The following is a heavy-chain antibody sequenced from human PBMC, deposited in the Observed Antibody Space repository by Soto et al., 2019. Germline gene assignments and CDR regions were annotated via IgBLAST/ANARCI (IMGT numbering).Heavy chain of an antibody. D-gene: IGHD3-3*01. V-gene: IGHV3-21*01. CDR3: ARRRYDFWSGYVSAYYYYMDV. CDR2: ISSSSSYI. Sequence: EVQLVESGGGLVKPGGSLRLSCAASGFTFSSYSMNWVRQAPGKGLEWVSSISSSSSYIYYADSVKGRFTISRDNAKNSLYRQMNSLRAEDTAVYYCARRRYDFWSGYVSAYYYYMDVWGKGTTVTVSS. J-gene: IGHJ6*03. CDR1: GFTFSSYS.